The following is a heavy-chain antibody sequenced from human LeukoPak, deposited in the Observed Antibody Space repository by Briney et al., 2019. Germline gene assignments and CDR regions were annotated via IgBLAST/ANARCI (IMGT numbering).Heavy chain of an antibody. CDR3: AKYYYVSGSYQGFDY. Sequence: PGGSLRLSCAASGFTFSRDWTSWVRQAPGKGLEWVANIKEDGTEKYYVDSVKGRFTISRDNAKNSLYLQMNSLRAEDTAVYYCAKYYYVSGSYQGFDYWGQGTLVTVFS. J-gene: IGHJ4*02. CDR2: IKEDGTEK. D-gene: IGHD3-10*01. V-gene: IGHV3-7*02. CDR1: GFTFSRDW.